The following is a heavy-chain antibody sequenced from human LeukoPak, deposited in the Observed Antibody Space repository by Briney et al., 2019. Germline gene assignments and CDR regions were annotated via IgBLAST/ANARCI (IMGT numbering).Heavy chain of an antibody. CDR1: GGSISSYY. CDR2: NYYSGST. CDR3: PRVTGGIADY. D-gene: IGHD6-13*01. V-gene: IGHV4-59*01. J-gene: IGHJ4*02. Sequence: TSETLSLTCTVSGGSISSYYWSWIRQPPGKGLEWIGYNYYSGSTNYNPSLKGRVTISVDTSKNQFSLKLSSVTAADTAVYYCPRVTGGIADYWGQGTLVTVSS.